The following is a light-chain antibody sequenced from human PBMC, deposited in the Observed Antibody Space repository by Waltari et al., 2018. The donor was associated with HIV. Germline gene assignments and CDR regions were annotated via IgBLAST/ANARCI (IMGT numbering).Light chain of an antibody. J-gene: IGLJ2*01. CDR3: SSYGGSSNWL. Sequence: QSALTQPRSVSGSPGQSVTISCTGTSSDIGNYNLVSWYQQHPGKAPKLIIYEGIKRPSGSSNRISGSKSANTTSLTISGLQAEDEADYFCSSYGGSSNWLFGGGTKLTVL. V-gene: IGLV2-23*01. CDR1: SSDIGNYNL. CDR2: EGI.